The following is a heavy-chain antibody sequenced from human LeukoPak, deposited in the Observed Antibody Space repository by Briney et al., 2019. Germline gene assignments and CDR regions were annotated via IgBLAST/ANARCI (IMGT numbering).Heavy chain of an antibody. J-gene: IGHJ4*02. CDR3: ARDAGWSPFY. CDR1: GLTFSSYS. Sequence: PGGSLRLSCAASGLTFSSYSLHWVRQAPGKGLEWVAHVASDGSYKYYADSVKGRFTISRDNSKNTLFLQMNSLRAEDTGVYYCARDAGWSPFYWGQGTLVTVSS. CDR2: VASDGSYK. V-gene: IGHV3-30*04. D-gene: IGHD6-19*01.